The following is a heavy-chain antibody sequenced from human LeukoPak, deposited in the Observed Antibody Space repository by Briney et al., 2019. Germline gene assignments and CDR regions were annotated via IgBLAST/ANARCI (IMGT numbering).Heavy chain of an antibody. CDR2: IGHDGTKI. Sequence: GGSLRLSCAASGFTFSTIGMHWVRQAPGKGLEWVAFIGHDGTKIYYADSVQGRFTISRDNSKSTLYLEMNNLSGDDTVLYYCAKDHVTWGNRYFDHWGQGTLGTVSS. CDR3: AKDHVTWGNRYFDH. V-gene: IGHV3-30*02. D-gene: IGHD3-16*01. CDR1: GFTFSTIG. J-gene: IGHJ4*02.